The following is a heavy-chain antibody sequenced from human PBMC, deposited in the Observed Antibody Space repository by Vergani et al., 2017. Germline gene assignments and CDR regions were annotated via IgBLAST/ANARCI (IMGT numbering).Heavy chain of an antibody. J-gene: IGHJ4*02. CDR2: IYPGDSDT. Sequence: EVQLVQSGAEVKKPGESLKISCKVSGYSFPSYWIGWVRQMAGKGLEWMGIIYPGDSDTRYSPTFQGRVTISADKSISTAYLQWSSLKASDTAMYYCARRGYVPRDAFDSWGQGTLVTVSS. CDR3: ARRGYVPRDAFDS. V-gene: IGHV5-51*03. D-gene: IGHD3-10*01. CDR1: GYSFPSYW.